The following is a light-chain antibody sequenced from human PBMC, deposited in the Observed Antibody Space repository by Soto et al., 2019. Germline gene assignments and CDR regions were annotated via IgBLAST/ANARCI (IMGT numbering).Light chain of an antibody. V-gene: IGKV1-39*01. Sequence: DIVMTQSPSSLSASVGDRVTITCRASQTIITYLNWYQQKPGKAPKLLIYGTSNLHSGVPSRFRGSASGTDFTLTISSLQPEDFATYFCQQSYSKSVTFGQGTKVDIK. CDR2: GTS. CDR1: QTIITY. CDR3: QQSYSKSVT. J-gene: IGKJ1*01.